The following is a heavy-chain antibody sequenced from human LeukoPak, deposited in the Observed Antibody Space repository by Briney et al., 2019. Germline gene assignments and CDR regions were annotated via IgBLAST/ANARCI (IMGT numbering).Heavy chain of an antibody. J-gene: IGHJ3*02. CDR2: ISYDGSNK. Sequence: GGSLRLSCATSGFTFSNYAMHWVRQAPGKGLEWVAIISYDGSNKYYADSVKGRFTISRDNSKNTLYLQMNSLKAEDTAVYYCARPGRPDAFDIWGQGTMVTVSS. D-gene: IGHD1-14*01. CDR3: ARPGRPDAFDI. CDR1: GFTFSNYA. V-gene: IGHV3-30-3*01.